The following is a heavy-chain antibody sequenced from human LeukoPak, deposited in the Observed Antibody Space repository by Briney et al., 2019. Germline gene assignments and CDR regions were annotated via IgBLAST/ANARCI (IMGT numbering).Heavy chain of an antibody. D-gene: IGHD3-22*01. CDR3: ARRYYDSSGSFDY. J-gene: IGHJ4*02. Sequence: SETLSLTCTVSNGPINTYQWSWTRQPPGKGLEWIGNIHYSGSANYNPSLKSRVIISVDTSKNQFSLKLSSVTAADTAVYYCARRYYDSSGSFDYWGQGTLVTVSS. CDR1: NGPINTYQ. CDR2: IHYSGSA. V-gene: IGHV4-59*01.